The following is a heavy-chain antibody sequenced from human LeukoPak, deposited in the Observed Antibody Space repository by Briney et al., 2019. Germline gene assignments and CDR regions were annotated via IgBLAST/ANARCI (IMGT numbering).Heavy chain of an antibody. Sequence: SETLSLTCAVYGGSFSGYYWSWIRQPPGKGLEWIGEINHSGSTNYNPSLKSRVTISVDTSKNQFSLKLSSVTAADTAVYYCARGHYRYYYYYYMDVWGKGTTDTVSS. V-gene: IGHV4-34*01. CDR3: ARGHYRYYYYYYMDV. CDR2: INHSGST. CDR1: GGSFSGYY. D-gene: IGHD1-26*01. J-gene: IGHJ6*03.